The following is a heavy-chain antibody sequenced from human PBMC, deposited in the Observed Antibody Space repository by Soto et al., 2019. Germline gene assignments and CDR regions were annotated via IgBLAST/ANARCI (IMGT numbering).Heavy chain of an antibody. Sequence: QVQLQQWGAGLLKPSETLSLTCAVYGGSFSGYYWSWIRQPPGKGLEWIGEINHSGSTNYNPSLTSRVTISVDTSKNQFSLKLSSVTAADTAVYYCARSGYFEVNAFDIWGQGTMVTVSS. CDR2: INHSGST. CDR3: ARSGYFEVNAFDI. D-gene: IGHD6-25*01. CDR1: GGSFSGYY. J-gene: IGHJ3*02. V-gene: IGHV4-34*01.